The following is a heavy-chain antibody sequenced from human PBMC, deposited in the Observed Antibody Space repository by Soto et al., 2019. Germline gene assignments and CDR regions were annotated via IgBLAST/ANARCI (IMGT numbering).Heavy chain of an antibody. CDR2: IYPDDSDT. V-gene: IGHV5-51*01. J-gene: IGHJ5*02. Sequence: GESRKISCXGSGYSFTNYWIGWVRQMPGKGLEWMGMIYPDDSDTKYSPSFQGQVTFSADKSINTAYLQWSSLKASDTAIYYCARLEWLPLAAWFDPWGQGTLVTVSS. CDR1: GYSFTNYW. CDR3: ARLEWLPLAAWFDP. D-gene: IGHD3-3*01.